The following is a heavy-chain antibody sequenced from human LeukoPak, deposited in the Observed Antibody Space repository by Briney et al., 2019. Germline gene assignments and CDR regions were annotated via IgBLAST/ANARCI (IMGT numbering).Heavy chain of an antibody. CDR2: IYYSGST. CDR1: GGSISSYY. Sequence: SETLSLTCTVSGGSISSYYWSWIRQPPGKGLEWIGYIYYSGSTNYNPSLKSRVTISVDTSKNQFSLKLSSVTAADTAVYYCARVGYDFWSGNNNWFDPWGQGTLVTVSS. V-gene: IGHV4-59*12. CDR3: ARVGYDFWSGNNNWFDP. J-gene: IGHJ5*02. D-gene: IGHD3-3*01.